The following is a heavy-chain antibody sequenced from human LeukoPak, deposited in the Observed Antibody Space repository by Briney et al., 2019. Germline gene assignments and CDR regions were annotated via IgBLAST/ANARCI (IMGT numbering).Heavy chain of an antibody. J-gene: IGHJ4*02. CDR1: GFTFSSYW. CDR2: IRYDGSNK. Sequence: GGSLRLSCAASGFTFSSYWMSWVRQAPGKGLEWVAFIRYDGSNKYYADSVKGRFTISRDNSKNTLYLQMNSLRAEDTAVYYCAKDRGTHIAARPQPPDYWGQGTLVTVSS. D-gene: IGHD6-6*01. V-gene: IGHV3-30*02. CDR3: AKDRGTHIAARPQPPDY.